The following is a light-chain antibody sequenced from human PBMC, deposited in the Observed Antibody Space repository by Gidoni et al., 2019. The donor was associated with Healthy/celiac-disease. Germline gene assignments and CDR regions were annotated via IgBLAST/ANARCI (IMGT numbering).Light chain of an antibody. V-gene: IGKV1-8*01. Sequence: IRMTQSASSCTASTGDRVTITCRASQGISSYLAWYQQKPGKAPKLLIYAASTLQSGVPSRFSGSGSGTDFTLTISCLQSEDFATYYCQQYYSYPPYTFGQGTKLEIK. CDR2: AAS. J-gene: IGKJ2*01. CDR1: QGISSY. CDR3: QQYYSYPPYT.